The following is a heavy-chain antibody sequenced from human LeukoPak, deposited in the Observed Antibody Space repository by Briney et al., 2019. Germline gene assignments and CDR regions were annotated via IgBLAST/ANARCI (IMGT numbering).Heavy chain of an antibody. CDR3: AREHGSGSYLDY. CDR2: ISAYNGNT. Sequence: ASVKVSCKASGYTFTSYGISWVRQAPGQGLEWMGWISAYNGNTNYARKLQGRVTKTTDTSTSTAYMELRSLRSDDTAVYYCAREHGSGSYLDYWGQGTLVTVSS. V-gene: IGHV1-18*01. D-gene: IGHD3-10*01. J-gene: IGHJ4*02. CDR1: GYTFTSYG.